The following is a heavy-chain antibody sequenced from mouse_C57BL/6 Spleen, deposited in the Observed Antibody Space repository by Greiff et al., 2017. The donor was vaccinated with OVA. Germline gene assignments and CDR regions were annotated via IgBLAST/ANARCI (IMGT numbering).Heavy chain of an antibody. Sequence: VQLQQSGAELVKPGASVKLSCKASGYTFTEYTIHWVKQRSGQGLEWIGCFYPGSGSIKYNEKFKDKATLTAAKSSSTGYMELSRLTSEDSAVYFCARHEVYDGCPLFDYWGQGTTLTVSS. CDR2: FYPGSGSI. D-gene: IGHD2-3*01. CDR1: GYTFTEYT. V-gene: IGHV1-62-2*01. CDR3: ARHEVYDGCPLFDY. J-gene: IGHJ2*01.